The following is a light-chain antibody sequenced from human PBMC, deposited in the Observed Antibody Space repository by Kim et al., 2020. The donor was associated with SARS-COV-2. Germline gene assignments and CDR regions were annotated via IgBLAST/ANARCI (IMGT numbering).Light chain of an antibody. J-gene: IGKJ3*01. CDR2: DAA. CDR3: QQRSNWRFT. V-gene: IGKV3-11*01. CDR1: QSVSSY. Sequence: PGDRATLAGRASQSVSSYLAWYNRKPDQTPRILIYDAAHRATGIPARVSGSGSGTDFTLTISSLEPEDFAVYFCQQRSNWRFTFGPGTKVDIK.